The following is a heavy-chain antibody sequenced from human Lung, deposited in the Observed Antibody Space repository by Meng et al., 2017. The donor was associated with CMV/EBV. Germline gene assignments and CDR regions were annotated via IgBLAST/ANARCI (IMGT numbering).Heavy chain of an antibody. Sequence: QWRLQESGPGLVKPSGTLSLTRAVSGGSISSSNWWSWVRQPPGKGLEWIGEIYHSGSTNYNPSLKSRVTISVDKSKNQFSLKLSSVTAADTAVYYCASFPPPGKQWLVTDYWGQGTLVTVSS. CDR3: ASFPPPGKQWLVTDY. CDR2: IYHSGST. J-gene: IGHJ4*02. D-gene: IGHD6-19*01. V-gene: IGHV4-4*02. CDR1: GGSISSSNW.